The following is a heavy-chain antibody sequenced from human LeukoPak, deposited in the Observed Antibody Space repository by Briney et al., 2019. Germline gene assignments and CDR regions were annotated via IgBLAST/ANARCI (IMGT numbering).Heavy chain of an antibody. CDR3: TRTSSLTPTPSFDY. V-gene: IGHV3-21*01. CDR2: ISSSGNYI. D-gene: IGHD2-15*01. Sequence: PGGSLRLSCAASGFTFSSYAMSWVRQAPGKGLEWVSSISSSGNYIYYADSLKGRFTISRDSAKNSLFLQMNSLRAEDTAVYYCTRTSSLTPTPSFDYWGQGTQVTVSS. J-gene: IGHJ4*02. CDR1: GFTFSSYA.